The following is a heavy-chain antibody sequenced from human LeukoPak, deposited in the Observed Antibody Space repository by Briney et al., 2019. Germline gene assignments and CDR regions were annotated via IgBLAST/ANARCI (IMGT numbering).Heavy chain of an antibody. J-gene: IGHJ4*02. CDR2: IIPIFGTA. Sequence: SVKVSCKASSYSFTRYGVSWVRQAPGQGLEWMGGIIPIFGTANYAQKFQGRVTITADESTSTAYMELSSLRSEDTAVYYCASSRLRYFDWSPFFDYWGQGTLVTVSS. V-gene: IGHV1-69*13. CDR3: ASSRLRYFDWSPFFDY. CDR1: SYSFTRYG. D-gene: IGHD3-9*01.